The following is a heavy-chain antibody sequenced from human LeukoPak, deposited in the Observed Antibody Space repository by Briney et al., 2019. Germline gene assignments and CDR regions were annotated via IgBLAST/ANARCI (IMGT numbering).Heavy chain of an antibody. Sequence: PGGSLRLSCAASGFTFSSYWMHWVRQTPGKGLVWVSRINSDGSSTSYADSVKGRFTISRDNSKGTLYLQMNSLGAEDSALYYCARDFYDSSGYYYDYWGQGTLVTVSS. V-gene: IGHV3-74*01. J-gene: IGHJ4*02. CDR3: ARDFYDSSGYYYDY. CDR2: INSDGSST. D-gene: IGHD3-22*01. CDR1: GFTFSSYW.